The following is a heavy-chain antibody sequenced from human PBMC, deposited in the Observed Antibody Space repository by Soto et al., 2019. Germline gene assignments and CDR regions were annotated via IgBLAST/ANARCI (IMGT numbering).Heavy chain of an antibody. CDR2: INPNSGGT. J-gene: IGHJ3*02. CDR3: ARDDGQSRDIFDI. V-gene: IGHV1-2*02. D-gene: IGHD2-15*01. CDR1: GSTFTSNG. Sequence: ASVKVSCKVSGSTFTSNGIDWVRQAPGQGLEWMGWINPNSGGTTFAEKFEARVTLTRDTSISTVYMELSRLRSDDTAVYYCARDDGQSRDIFDIWGQGTMVTVSS.